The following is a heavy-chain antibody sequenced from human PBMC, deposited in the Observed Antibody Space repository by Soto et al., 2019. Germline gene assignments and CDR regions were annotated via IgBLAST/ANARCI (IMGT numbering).Heavy chain of an antibody. D-gene: IGHD3-10*01. V-gene: IGHV4-59*01. CDR3: ARVRLYYYGSGSYRYYFDY. J-gene: IGHJ4*02. CDR2: IYYSGST. Sequence: SETLSLTCTVSGDSISSYYWSWIRQPPGKGLEWIGYIYYSGSTNYNPSLKSRVTISVDTSKNKFSLKLSSVTAADTAVYYCARVRLYYYGSGSYRYYFDYWGQGTLVTVSS. CDR1: GDSISSYY.